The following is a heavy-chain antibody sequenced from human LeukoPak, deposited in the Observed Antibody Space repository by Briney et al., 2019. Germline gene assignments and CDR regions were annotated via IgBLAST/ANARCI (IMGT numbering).Heavy chain of an antibody. J-gene: IGHJ2*01. CDR1: GGTFGSYV. Sequence: SVKVSCKASGGTFGSYVISWVRQAPGQGLEWMGGIIPIFGTAHYAQKFQGRLTITADESTSTVYMEMSSLRSEDTAMYYCAKEGDTALVTGNFDLWGRGTLVTVSA. CDR2: IIPIFGTA. D-gene: IGHD5-18*01. V-gene: IGHV1-69*13. CDR3: AKEGDTALVTGNFDL.